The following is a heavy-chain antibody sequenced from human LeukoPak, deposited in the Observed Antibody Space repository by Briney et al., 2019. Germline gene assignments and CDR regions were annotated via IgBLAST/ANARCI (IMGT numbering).Heavy chain of an antibody. D-gene: IGHD2-2*01. J-gene: IGHJ3*02. Sequence: SETLSLTCTVSGGSISSYYWSWIRQPAGKGLEWIGRIYTSGSTNYNPSLKSRVTMSVDTSKNQFSLKLSFVTAADTAVYYCARKGYCSSTSCQREDAFDIWGQGTMVTVSS. V-gene: IGHV4-4*07. CDR2: IYTSGST. CDR3: ARKGYCSSTSCQREDAFDI. CDR1: GGSISSYY.